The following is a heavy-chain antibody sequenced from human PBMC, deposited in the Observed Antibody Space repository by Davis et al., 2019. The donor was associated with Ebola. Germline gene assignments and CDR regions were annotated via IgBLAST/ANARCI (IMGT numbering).Heavy chain of an antibody. CDR1: GFTFRSYG. V-gene: IGHV3-23*01. CDR3: ARVSGGGYWDYYYGMDV. Sequence: GESLKISCAASGFTFRSYGLAWVRQAPGKGLVWVSSITGSGGSTYSADSVKGRFTISRDNSRNTLYLHMNSLSAEDTAVYYCARVSGGGYWDYYYGMDVWGQGTTVTVSS. J-gene: IGHJ6*02. D-gene: IGHD1-26*01. CDR2: ITGSGGST.